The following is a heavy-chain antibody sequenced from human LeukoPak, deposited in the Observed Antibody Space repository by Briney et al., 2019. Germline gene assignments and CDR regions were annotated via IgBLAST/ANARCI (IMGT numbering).Heavy chain of an antibody. CDR3: AKLCMGDILTGYQLRDY. CDR1: GFTFSSYG. V-gene: IGHV3-30*02. Sequence: SGGSLRLSCAASGFTFSSYGMHWVRQAPGKGLEWVAFIRYDGSNKYYADSVKGRFTISRDNSKNTLYLQMNSLRAEDTAVYYCAKLCMGDILTGYQLRDYWGQGTLVTVSS. J-gene: IGHJ4*02. CDR2: IRYDGSNK. D-gene: IGHD3-9*01.